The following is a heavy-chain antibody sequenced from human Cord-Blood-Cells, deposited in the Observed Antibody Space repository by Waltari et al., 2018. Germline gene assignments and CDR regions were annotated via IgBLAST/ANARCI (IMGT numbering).Heavy chain of an antibody. CDR2: INHRGRT. V-gene: IGHV4-34*01. D-gene: IGHD2-2*01. Sequence: QVQLQQWGAGLLKPSETLSLTCAVYGGSFSGYYWSWIRQPPGKGLEWIGEINHRGRTNNNQSLKGRVTISVDTSKNQFSLKLRSVTAADTAVYYCARGGNVVVPAAIEEIDYWGQGTLVTVSS. CDR3: ARGGNVVVPAAIEEIDY. CDR1: GGSFSGYY. J-gene: IGHJ4*02.